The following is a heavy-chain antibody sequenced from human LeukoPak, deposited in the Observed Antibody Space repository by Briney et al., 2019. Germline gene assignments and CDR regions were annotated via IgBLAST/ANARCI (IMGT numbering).Heavy chain of an antibody. CDR3: AKHSGYDSYYMDV. Sequence: GGSLRLSCAASGFTFSSYGMHWVRQAPGKGLEWVAVIWYDGSNKYYADSVKGRFTISRDNSKNTLCLQMNSLRAEDTAVYYCAKHSGYDSYYMDVWGKGTTVTVSS. J-gene: IGHJ6*03. CDR2: IWYDGSNK. D-gene: IGHD5-12*01. V-gene: IGHV3-33*06. CDR1: GFTFSSYG.